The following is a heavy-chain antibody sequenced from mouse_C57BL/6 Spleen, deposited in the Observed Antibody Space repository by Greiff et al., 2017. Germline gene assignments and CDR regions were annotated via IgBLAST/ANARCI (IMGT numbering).Heavy chain of an antibody. CDR2: IYPGDGDT. V-gene: IGHV1-82*01. CDR1: GYAFSSSW. J-gene: IGHJ2*01. Sequence: VKVVESGPELVKPGASVKISCKASGYAFSSSWMNWVKQRPGKGLEWIGRIYPGDGDTNYNGKFKGKATLTADKSSSTAYMQLSSLTSEDSAVYFCARRFYYYGSSYGDYFDYWGQGTTLTVSS. D-gene: IGHD1-1*01. CDR3: ARRFYYYGSSYGDYFDY.